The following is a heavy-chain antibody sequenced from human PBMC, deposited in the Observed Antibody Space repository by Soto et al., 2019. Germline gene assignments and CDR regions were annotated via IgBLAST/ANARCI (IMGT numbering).Heavy chain of an antibody. J-gene: IGHJ3*02. Sequence: QLQLQESGRGLVKPSETLSLTCTVSGGSIFSSSYYWGWIRQPPGKGLEWIGTFYYSGSTYYNPSLKSRVTISVDTSKNQFSLKLTSVTAADTAVYYCARQWGYDAFDIWGQGTLVTVSS. D-gene: IGHD1-26*01. V-gene: IGHV4-39*01. CDR3: ARQWGYDAFDI. CDR2: FYYSGST. CDR1: GGSIFSSSYY.